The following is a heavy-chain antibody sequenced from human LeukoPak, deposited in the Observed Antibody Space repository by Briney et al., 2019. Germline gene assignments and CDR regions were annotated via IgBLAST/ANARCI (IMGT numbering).Heavy chain of an antibody. Sequence: SETLSLTCTVSGGSISSYYWSWIRQPPGKGLEWIGYIYYSGSTNYNPSLKSRVTISVDTSKNQFSLKLSPVTAADTAVYYCARDLGYYYDSSGYPWFDPWGQGTLVTVSS. CDR3: ARDLGYYYDSSGYPWFDP. D-gene: IGHD3-22*01. V-gene: IGHV4-59*01. CDR1: GGSISSYY. J-gene: IGHJ5*02. CDR2: IYYSGST.